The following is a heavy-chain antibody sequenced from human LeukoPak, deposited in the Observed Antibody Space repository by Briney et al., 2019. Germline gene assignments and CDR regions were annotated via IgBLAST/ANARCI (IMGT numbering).Heavy chain of an antibody. CDR2: ISSSGSTI. CDR1: GFTFSDYY. Sequence: GGSLRLSCAAPGFTFSDYYMSWIRQAPGKGLEWVSYISSSGSTIYYADSVKGRFTISRDNAKNSLYLQMNSLRAEDTAVYYCTTRNIAVAGTLIDYWGQGTLVTVSS. D-gene: IGHD6-19*01. V-gene: IGHV3-11*01. CDR3: TTRNIAVAGTLIDY. J-gene: IGHJ4*02.